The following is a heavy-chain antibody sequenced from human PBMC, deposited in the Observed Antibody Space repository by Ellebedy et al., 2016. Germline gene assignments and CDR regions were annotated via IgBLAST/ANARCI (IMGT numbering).Heavy chain of an antibody. J-gene: IGHJ4*02. CDR1: GFTFSAYW. D-gene: IGHD6-19*01. V-gene: IGHV3-7*03. CDR2: IKKDGSGR. CDR3: ARLAHDGWYGVDY. Sequence: GGSLRLSCAASGFTFSAYWMSWVRQAPGTGLEWVANIKKDGSGRFFVDSVKGRFTISRDNAKNSLYLEMNSVRVEDSAIYYCARLAHDGWYGVDYWGQGTLVTVSS.